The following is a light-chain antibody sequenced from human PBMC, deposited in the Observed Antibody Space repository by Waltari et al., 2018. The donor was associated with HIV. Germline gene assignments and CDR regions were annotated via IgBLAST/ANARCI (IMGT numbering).Light chain of an antibody. CDR3: QQYATSPVT. V-gene: IGKV4-1*01. J-gene: IGKJ1*01. CDR2: WAS. CDR1: QSLYKSNNKNY. Sequence: DIVMTQSPDSLAVSLGERATINCKSSQSLYKSNNKNYLAWYQQKPGQPPKLLISWASTRESGVPDRFSGSGSGTDFTLTISSLQPEDVAVYFCQQYATSPVTFGHGTKVDIK.